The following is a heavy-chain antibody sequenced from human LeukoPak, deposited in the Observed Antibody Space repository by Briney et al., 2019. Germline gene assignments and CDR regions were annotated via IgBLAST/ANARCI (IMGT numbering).Heavy chain of an antibody. Sequence: PSETLSLTCTVSGGSISSYYWSWIRQPPGKGLEWIGYIYYSGSTNYNPSLKSRVTISVDTSKNQYSLKLSSVTAAGTAVYYCARATTGTTNWFDPWGQGTLVTVSS. CDR2: IYYSGST. CDR3: ARATTGTTNWFDP. V-gene: IGHV4-59*01. J-gene: IGHJ5*02. D-gene: IGHD1-1*01. CDR1: GGSISSYY.